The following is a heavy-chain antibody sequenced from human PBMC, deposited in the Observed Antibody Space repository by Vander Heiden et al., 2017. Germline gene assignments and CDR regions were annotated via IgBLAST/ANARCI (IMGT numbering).Heavy chain of an antibody. Sequence: EVQLVESGGGLAQPGGSRRLSCAASGFGFSSYTRSWVRQAPGKGLEWVSSISSSSSAVYYADSVQGRFTISRDNAKNSLYLQIHSLRDGDTAVYYCARSRSSWDYWGQGTLVTVSS. CDR1: GFGFSSYT. D-gene: IGHD6-6*01. V-gene: IGHV3-48*02. J-gene: IGHJ4*02. CDR2: ISSSSSAV. CDR3: ARSRSSWDY.